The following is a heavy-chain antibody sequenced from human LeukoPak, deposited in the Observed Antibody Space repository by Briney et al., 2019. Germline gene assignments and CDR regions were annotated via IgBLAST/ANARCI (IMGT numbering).Heavy chain of an antibody. CDR2: INWNGGSP. D-gene: IGHD7-27*01. J-gene: IGHJ4*02. CDR3: ARVDAISHTNWGFGGHSNNFDF. CDR1: GFIFDDYG. Sequence: SGGSLRLSCAASGFIFDDYGMSWVRQAPGKGLEWVSGINWNGGSPGYADSVKGRFTISRDNAKNSLYLQMNSLRAGDTALYYCARVDAISHTNWGFGGHSNNFDFWGQGTLVTVSS. V-gene: IGHV3-20*04.